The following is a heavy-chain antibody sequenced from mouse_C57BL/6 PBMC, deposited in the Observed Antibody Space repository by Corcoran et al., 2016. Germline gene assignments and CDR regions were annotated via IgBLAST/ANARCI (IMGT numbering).Heavy chain of an antibody. CDR1: GYTFTTYG. J-gene: IGHJ4*01. D-gene: IGHD2-5*01. CDR2: INTYSGVP. CDR3: ARCSNSSMDY. V-gene: IGHV9-3*01. Sequence: QIQLVQSGPELKKPGETVKISCKASGYTFTTYGMSWVKQAPGKGLKWMGRINTYSGVPTYADDFKGRFAFSLETSASTAYLQINNLKNEDTATYVCARCSNSSMDYWGQGTSVTVSS.